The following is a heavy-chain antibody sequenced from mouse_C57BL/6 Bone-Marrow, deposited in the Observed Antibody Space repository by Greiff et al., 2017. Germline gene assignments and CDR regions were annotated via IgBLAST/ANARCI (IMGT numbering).Heavy chain of an antibody. D-gene: IGHD2-3*01. CDR2: INPNNGGT. Sequence: VQLKESGPELVKPGASVKMSCKASGYTFTDYNMHWVKQSHGKSLEWIGYINPNNGGTSYNQKFKGKATLTVNKSSSTAYMERRSLTSEDSAVYYGARGGDDGYSYYFDYWGQGTTLTVSS. CDR3: ARGGDDGYSYYFDY. CDR1: GYTFTDYN. V-gene: IGHV1-22*01. J-gene: IGHJ2*01.